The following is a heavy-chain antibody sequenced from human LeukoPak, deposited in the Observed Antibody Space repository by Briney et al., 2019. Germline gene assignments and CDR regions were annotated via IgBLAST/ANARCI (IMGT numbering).Heavy chain of an antibody. CDR2: IRLDGSNK. J-gene: IGHJ4*02. CDR3: AKDSGSYFSDY. V-gene: IGHV3-30*02. CDR1: GFTFSSYS. Sequence: PGGSLRLSCAASGFTFSSYSMNWVRQAPGQGLEWVAFIRLDGSNKYYADSVKGRFTISRDNSKNTLYLQMNSLRAEDPAGYYCAKDSGSYFSDYWGQGTRVTVSS. D-gene: IGHD1-26*01.